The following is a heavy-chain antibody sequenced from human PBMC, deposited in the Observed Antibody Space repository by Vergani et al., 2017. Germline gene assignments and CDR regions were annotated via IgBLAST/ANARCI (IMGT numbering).Heavy chain of an antibody. CDR3: AKDRRGNWLLFRPNWFDP. V-gene: IGHV3-30*18. Sequence: QVQLVESGGGVVQPGRSLRLSCAASGFTFSSYGMYWVRQAPGKGLEWVAVISYDGSNKYYADSVKGRFTISRDNSKNTLYLQMNSLRAEDTAVYYCAKDRRGNWLLFRPNWFDPWGQGTLVTVSS. CDR1: GFTFSSYG. CDR2: ISYDGSNK. D-gene: IGHD2-21*02. J-gene: IGHJ5*02.